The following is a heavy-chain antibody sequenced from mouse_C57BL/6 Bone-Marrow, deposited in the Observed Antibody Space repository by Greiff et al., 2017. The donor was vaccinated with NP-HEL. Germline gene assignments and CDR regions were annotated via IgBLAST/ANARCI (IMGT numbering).Heavy chain of an antibody. D-gene: IGHD1-1*01. Sequence: DVKLQESGPGLVKPSQSLSLTCSVTGYSITSGYYWNWIRQFPGNKLEWMGYISYDGSNYYNPSLKNRISITRDTSKNQFFLKLNSVTTEDTATYYCARDYYGSSYAMDYWGQGTSVTVSS. V-gene: IGHV3-6*01. CDR1: GYSITSGYY. CDR3: ARDYYGSSYAMDY. CDR2: ISYDGSN. J-gene: IGHJ4*01.